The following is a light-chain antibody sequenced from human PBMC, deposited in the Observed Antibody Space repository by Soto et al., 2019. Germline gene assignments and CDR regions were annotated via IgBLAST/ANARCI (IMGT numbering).Light chain of an antibody. Sequence: QSVLTQPPSVSGAPGQRVTISCTGSSSNIGAGYDVHWYQQLPGTAPKLLIYANNNQPSGVPDRFSGSKSGTSASLAITGLQAEDEADYYCQSYDSSLSGSRVFGTGTKVTVL. CDR3: QSYDSSLSGSRV. CDR2: ANN. V-gene: IGLV1-40*01. CDR1: SSNIGAGYD. J-gene: IGLJ1*01.